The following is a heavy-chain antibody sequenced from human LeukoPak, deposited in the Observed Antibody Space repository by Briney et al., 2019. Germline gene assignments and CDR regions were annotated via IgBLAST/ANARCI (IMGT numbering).Heavy chain of an antibody. CDR2: ISSSSSYI. V-gene: IGHV3-11*06. Sequence: GGSLRLSCAASGFTFSDYYMSWIRQAPGKGLEWVSSISSSSSYIYYADSVKGRFTISRDNAKNSLYLQMNSLRAEDTAVYYCARGTYYYDSSGYYLGAFDIWGQGTMVTVSS. CDR3: ARGTYYYDSSGYYLGAFDI. D-gene: IGHD3-22*01. J-gene: IGHJ3*02. CDR1: GFTFSDYY.